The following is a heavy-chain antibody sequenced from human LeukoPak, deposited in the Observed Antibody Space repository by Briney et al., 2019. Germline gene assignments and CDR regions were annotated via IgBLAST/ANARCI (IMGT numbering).Heavy chain of an antibody. D-gene: IGHD1-26*01. CDR2: IIPILGIA. J-gene: IGHJ5*02. CDR1: GGTFSSYT. V-gene: IGHV1-69*02. Sequence: SVKVSYKASGGTFSSYTISLVRQAPGQGLEWMGRIIPILGIANYAQKFQGRVTITADKSTSTAYMELSSLRSEDTAVYYCARVRSGSNWFDPWGQGTLVTVSS. CDR3: ARVRSGSNWFDP.